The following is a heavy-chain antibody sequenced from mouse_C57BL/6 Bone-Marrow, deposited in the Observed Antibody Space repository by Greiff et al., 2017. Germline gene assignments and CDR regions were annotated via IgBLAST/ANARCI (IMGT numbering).Heavy chain of an antibody. J-gene: IGHJ3*01. D-gene: IGHD2-13*01. V-gene: IGHV1-64*01. CDR2: IHPNSGST. Sequence: QVQLKQPGAELVKPGASVKLSCKASGYTFTSYWMHWVKQRPGQGLEWIGMIHPNSGSTNYNEKFKSKATLTVDKSSSTAYMQLSSLTSEDSAVYYCAREGDRPFAYWGQGTLVTVSA. CDR1: GYTFTSYW. CDR3: AREGDRPFAY.